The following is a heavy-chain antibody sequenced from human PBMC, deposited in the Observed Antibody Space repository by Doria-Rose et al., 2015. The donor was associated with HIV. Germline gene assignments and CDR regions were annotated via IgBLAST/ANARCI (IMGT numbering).Heavy chain of an antibody. Sequence: QITLKESGPVLVKPTETLTLTCTVSGVSLSSPGMGVSWIRQPPGKALEWLANIFSDDERSYKASLKSRLTISRSTAKRQVVLTMTDTDPVDTATYYCARIKSSRWYHKYYFDFWGQGTLVIVSA. CDR1: GVSLSSPGMG. D-gene: IGHD6-13*01. CDR2: IFSDDER. V-gene: IGHV2-26*01. CDR3: ARIKSSRWYHKYYFDF. J-gene: IGHJ4*02.